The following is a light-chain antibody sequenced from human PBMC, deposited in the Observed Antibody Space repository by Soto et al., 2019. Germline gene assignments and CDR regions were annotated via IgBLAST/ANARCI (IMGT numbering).Light chain of an antibody. V-gene: IGKV3-20*01. Sequence: EIVLTQSPGTLSLSPGERATLSCRASQSVSSSYLAWYQQKPGQAPRLLIYGASSRATGIPDRFSGSGYGTDFTLTISRLEPEDCAVYYCQQYGSSPTFGPGTKVDIK. CDR2: GAS. CDR1: QSVSSSY. J-gene: IGKJ3*01. CDR3: QQYGSSPT.